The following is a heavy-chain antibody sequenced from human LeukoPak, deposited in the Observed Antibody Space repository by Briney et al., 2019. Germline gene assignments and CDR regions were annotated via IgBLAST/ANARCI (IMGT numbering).Heavy chain of an antibody. CDR1: GSRFTSYW. D-gene: IGHD3-22*01. CDR3: ARRLTYDSRAYYCLDY. CDR2: IFPGDSDT. Sequence: GESLKISCKGSGSRFTSYWIGWVRQHPGKGLEWMGIIFPGDSDTRYSQSFQGQVTISADKSISTAYLQWSSLKASDTAMYYCARRLTYDSRAYYCLDYWGQGTLVTVSS. J-gene: IGHJ4*02. V-gene: IGHV5-51*01.